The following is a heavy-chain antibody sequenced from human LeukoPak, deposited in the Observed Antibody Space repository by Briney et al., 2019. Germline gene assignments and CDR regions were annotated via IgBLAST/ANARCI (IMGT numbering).Heavy chain of an antibody. J-gene: IGHJ5*02. Sequence: GGSLRLSCAASGFTFSSYAMHWVRQAPGKGLEWVAVISYDGSNKYYADSVKGRFTISRDNSKNTLYLQMNSLRAEDTAVYYCVKVSPSILYDSRGWFDPWGQGTLVTVSS. CDR1: GFTFSSYA. CDR2: ISYDGSNK. V-gene: IGHV3-30*04. D-gene: IGHD3-3*01. CDR3: VKVSPSILYDSRGWFDP.